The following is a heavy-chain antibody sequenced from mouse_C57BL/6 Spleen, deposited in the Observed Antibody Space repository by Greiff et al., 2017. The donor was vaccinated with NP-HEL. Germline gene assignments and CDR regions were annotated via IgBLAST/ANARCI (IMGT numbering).Heavy chain of an antibody. Sequence: QVQLQQPGTELVKPGASVKLSCKASGYTFTSYWMHWVKQRPGQGLEWIGNINPSNGGTNYNEKFKSKATLTVDKSSSTSYMQLSSLTSEDSAVYYCARWGPYYCDYYAMDYWGQGTSVTVSS. J-gene: IGHJ4*01. V-gene: IGHV1-53*01. CDR1: GYTFTSYW. CDR3: ARWGPYYCDYYAMDY. CDR2: INPSNGGT. D-gene: IGHD2-13*01.